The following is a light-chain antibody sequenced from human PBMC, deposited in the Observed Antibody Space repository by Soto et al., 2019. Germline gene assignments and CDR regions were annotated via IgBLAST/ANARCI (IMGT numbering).Light chain of an antibody. CDR2: DVS. Sequence: QSLMPQPGDLSGSIAQSTTMSYTGTGCDVVCYNYFSWYQQHPGKAPKFMIYDVSNRPSGVSNRFSGSKSGNTASLTISGLQAEDEADYYCSSYTTSNTRQIVFGTGT. V-gene: IGLV2-14*01. J-gene: IGLJ1*01. CDR1: GCDVVCYNY. CDR3: SSYTTSNTRQIV.